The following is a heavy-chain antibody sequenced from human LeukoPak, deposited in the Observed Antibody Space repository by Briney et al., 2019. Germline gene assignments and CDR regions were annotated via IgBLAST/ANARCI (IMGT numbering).Heavy chain of an antibody. J-gene: IGHJ5*02. CDR2: ISGSGGSA. V-gene: IGHV3-23*01. CDR1: GFTFSSYA. Sequence: PGGSLRLSCAASGFTFSSYAMTWVRQAPGQGLEWVSTISGSGGSAYYADSVKGRFTISRDNSKNTLYLQMNSLRAEDTAVYYCARGKYCSSSSCYFMDYWFDPWGQGTLVTVSS. CDR3: ARGKYCSSSSCYFMDYWFDP. D-gene: IGHD2-2*01.